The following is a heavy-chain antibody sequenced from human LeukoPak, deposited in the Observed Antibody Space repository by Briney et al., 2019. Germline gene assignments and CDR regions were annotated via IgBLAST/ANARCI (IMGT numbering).Heavy chain of an antibody. CDR3: AKATGTLGN. D-gene: IGHD1-1*01. CDR2: ISSGSTYI. Sequence: PGGSLRLSCAASGITFNRYSMNWVRQAPGKGLEWVSSISSGSTYIYYADSVKGRFTISRDNSKNTLYLQMNSLTAEDTAIYYCAKATGTLGNWGQGTLVTVSS. V-gene: IGHV3-21*04. CDR1: GITFNRYS. J-gene: IGHJ4*02.